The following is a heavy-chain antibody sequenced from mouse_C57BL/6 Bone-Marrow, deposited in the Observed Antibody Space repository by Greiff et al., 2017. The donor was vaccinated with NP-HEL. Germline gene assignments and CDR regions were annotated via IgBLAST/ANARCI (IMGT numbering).Heavy chain of an antibody. D-gene: IGHD1-1*01. V-gene: IGHV5-17*01. J-gene: IGHJ2*01. CDR1: GFTFSDYG. CDR3: ARGYYGSSYFDY. CDR2: ISSGSSTI. Sequence: EVKLVESGGGLVKPGGSLKLSCAASGFTFSDYGMHWVRQAPEKGLEWVAYISSGSSTIYYADTVKGRFTISRDNAKNTLFLLMTSLRSEDTAMYYCARGYYGSSYFDYWGQGTTLTVSS.